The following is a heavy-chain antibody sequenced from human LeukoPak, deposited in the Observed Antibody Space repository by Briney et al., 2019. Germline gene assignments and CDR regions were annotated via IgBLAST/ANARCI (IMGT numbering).Heavy chain of an antibody. Sequence: GGSLRLSCVASGFIFNKNWMHWVRQAPGKGLVWVSRIQGDGSNTNYADSVKGRFSISRDNVKNTVYLQLNSLRAEDTGIYYCARGTSAGGPISPFDFWGQGTVVTVSS. CDR2: IQGDGSNT. J-gene: IGHJ4*02. V-gene: IGHV3-74*01. CDR1: GFIFNKNW. CDR3: ARGTSAGGPISPFDF. D-gene: IGHD5-12*01.